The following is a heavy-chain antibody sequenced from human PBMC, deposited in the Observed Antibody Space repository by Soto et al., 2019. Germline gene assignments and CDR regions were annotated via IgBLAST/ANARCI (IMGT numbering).Heavy chain of an antibody. CDR1: GYSLTNYW. Sequence: GESLKISCQGSGYSLTNYWIAWVRQMPGKGLEWMGVIYPGDSEPTYSPSFQGQVTISADKSISTAYLQWSSLKASDTAIYYCARRRYYDILTGSDAFDIWGQGAMVTVSS. CDR3: ARRRYYDILTGSDAFDI. D-gene: IGHD3-9*01. V-gene: IGHV5-51*01. CDR2: IYPGDSEP. J-gene: IGHJ3*02.